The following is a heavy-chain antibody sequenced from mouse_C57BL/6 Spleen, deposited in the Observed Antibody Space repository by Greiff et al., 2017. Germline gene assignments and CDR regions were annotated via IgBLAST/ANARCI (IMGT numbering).Heavy chain of an antibody. V-gene: IGHV1-62-2*01. Sequence: QVQLKQSGAELVKPGASVKLSCKASGYTFTEYTIHWVKQRSGQGLEWIGWFYPGSGSIKYNEKFKDKATLTADKSSSTVYMELSRLTSEDSAVYFCARHEGAYYSNYDYFDDWGQGTTLTVSS. CDR1: GYTFTEYT. J-gene: IGHJ2*01. D-gene: IGHD2-5*01. CDR3: ARHEGAYYSNYDYFDD. CDR2: FYPGSGSI.